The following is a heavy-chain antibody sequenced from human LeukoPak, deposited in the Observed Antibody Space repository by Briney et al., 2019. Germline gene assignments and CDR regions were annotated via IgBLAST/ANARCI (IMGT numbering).Heavy chain of an antibody. D-gene: IGHD3-22*01. CDR3: AREGGAYDSSGYHDY. V-gene: IGHV3-23*01. J-gene: IGHJ4*02. CDR2: ISGSGGST. CDR1: GFTSSSYA. Sequence: GGSLRLSCAASGFTSSSYAMSWVRQAPGKGLEWVSAISGSGGSTYYADSVKGRFTISRDNSKNTLYLQMNSLRAEDTAVYYCAREGGAYDSSGYHDYWGQGTLVTVSS.